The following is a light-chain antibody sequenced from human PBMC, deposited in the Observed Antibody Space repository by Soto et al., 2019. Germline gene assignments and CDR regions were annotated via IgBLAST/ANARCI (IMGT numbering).Light chain of an antibody. V-gene: IGLV3-21*04. Sequence: SYELTQPPSVSVAPGKTARIACGGNNIGSKSVHWYQQKPGQASVLVIYYDSDRPSGIPERFSGSNSGKTATLTISRFEAGDEADYHCQVWDSSSDHYVVFGGGTKVTVL. CDR1: NIGSKS. CDR2: YDS. CDR3: QVWDSSSDHYVV. J-gene: IGLJ2*01.